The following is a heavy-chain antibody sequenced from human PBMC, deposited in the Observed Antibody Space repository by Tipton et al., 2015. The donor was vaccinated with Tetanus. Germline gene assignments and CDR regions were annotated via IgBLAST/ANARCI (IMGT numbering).Heavy chain of an antibody. Sequence: SLRLSCAASGFTFNNYWMSWLRQAPGKGLEWVAHIKEDESEEYYVDSVKGRFTVSRDNAENSLFLQMTSLRDDDTAVYFCARVIRRSMIGYGVFDSWGQGTLVAVSS. CDR1: GFTFNNYW. CDR3: ARVIRRSMIGYGVFDS. D-gene: IGHD4-17*01. J-gene: IGHJ4*02. V-gene: IGHV3-7*01. CDR2: IKEDESEE.